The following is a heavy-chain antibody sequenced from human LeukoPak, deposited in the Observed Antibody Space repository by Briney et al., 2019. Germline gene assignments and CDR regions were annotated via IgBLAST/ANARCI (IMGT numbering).Heavy chain of an antibody. CDR1: GFTFSSYS. V-gene: IGHV3-21*01. Sequence: PGGSLRLSCAASGFTFSSYSMNWVRQAPGKGLEWVSSISSSSSYIYYADSVKGRFTISRDNAKNSLYLQMNSLRAEDTAVYYCARGSSGSIPYYFDHWGQGTLVTVSS. J-gene: IGHJ4*02. CDR3: ARGSSGSIPYYFDH. D-gene: IGHD3-22*01. CDR2: ISSSSSYI.